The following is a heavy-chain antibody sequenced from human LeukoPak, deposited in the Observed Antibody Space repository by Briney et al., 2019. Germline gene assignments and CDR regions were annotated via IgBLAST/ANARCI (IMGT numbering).Heavy chain of an antibody. Sequence: SVKVSCKASGGTFSSYAISWVRQAPGQGLEWMGRIIPIFGTANYAQKFQGRVTITADESTSTAYMELSSLRSEDTAVYYCARDGDRIAARPRESWFDPWGQGTLVTVSS. CDR1: GGTFSSYA. J-gene: IGHJ5*02. CDR3: ARDGDRIAARPRESWFDP. V-gene: IGHV1-69*13. D-gene: IGHD6-6*01. CDR2: IIPIFGTA.